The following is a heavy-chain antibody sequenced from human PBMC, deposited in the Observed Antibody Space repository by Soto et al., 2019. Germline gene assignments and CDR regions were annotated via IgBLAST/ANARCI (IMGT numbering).Heavy chain of an antibody. CDR1: GGSVRAPDW. CDR3: ARVRQGCSANNCYFDP. CDR2: VHISGHS. D-gene: IGHD1-1*01. Sequence: PSETLSLTCTLSGGSVRAPDWWNWVRQSPDKGLEWIAEVHISGHSDYNPSLRSRVSVSIDSSKNQFYLNLNSVPAADTAIYYCARVRQGCSANNCYFDPWGQGTQVTVSS. V-gene: IGHV4-4*02. J-gene: IGHJ5*01.